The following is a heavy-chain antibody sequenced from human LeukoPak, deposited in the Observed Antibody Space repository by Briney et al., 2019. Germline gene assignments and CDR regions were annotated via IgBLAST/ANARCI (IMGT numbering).Heavy chain of an antibody. J-gene: IGHJ5*02. CDR3: ARDRESEHTIFRVVTIRGWFDP. CDR2: IIPIFGTA. CDR1: GGTFSSYA. D-gene: IGHD3-3*01. V-gene: IGHV1-69*13. Sequence: GASVKVSCKASGGTFSSYAISWVRQAPGQGLEWMGGIIPIFGTANYAQRFQGRVTITADESTGAAYMELSSLRSEDTAVYYCARDRESEHTIFRVVTIRGWFDPWGQGTLVTVSS.